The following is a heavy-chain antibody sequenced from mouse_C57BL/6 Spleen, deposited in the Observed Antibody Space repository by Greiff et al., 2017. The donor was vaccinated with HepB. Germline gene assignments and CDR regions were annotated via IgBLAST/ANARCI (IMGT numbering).Heavy chain of an antibody. CDR2: IYPGDGDT. D-gene: IGHD4-1*01. Sequence: QVQLQQSGAELVKPGASVKISCKASGYAFSSYWMNWVKQRPGKGLEWIGQIYPGDGDTNYNGKFKGKATLTADKSSSTAYMQLSSLTSEDSAVYFCARGTNWDRGLPYFDYWGQGTTLTVSS. CDR3: ARGTNWDRGLPYFDY. J-gene: IGHJ2*01. CDR1: GYAFSSYW. V-gene: IGHV1-80*01.